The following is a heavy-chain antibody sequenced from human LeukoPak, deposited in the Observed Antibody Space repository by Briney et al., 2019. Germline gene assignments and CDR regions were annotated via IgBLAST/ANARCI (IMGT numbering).Heavy chain of an antibody. CDR3: ASSLLSDAFDI. CDR1: GYTFTSYG. J-gene: IGHJ3*02. V-gene: IGHV1-18*01. Sequence: ASVKVSCKASGYTFTSYGISWVRQAPGQGLEWMGWISAYNGNTNYAQKLQGRVTMTTDTSTSTAYMELSRLRSDDTAVYYCASSLLSDAFDIWGQGTMVTVSS. D-gene: IGHD1-26*01. CDR2: ISAYNGNT.